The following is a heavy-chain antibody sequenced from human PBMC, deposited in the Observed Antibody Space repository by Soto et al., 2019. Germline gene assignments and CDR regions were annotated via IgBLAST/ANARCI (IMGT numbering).Heavy chain of an antibody. CDR3: AKGGRQWLVTSDFNY. D-gene: IGHD6-19*01. J-gene: IGHJ4*02. CDR2: VSHDGRNT. CDR1: GFTFSDYA. Sequence: VPLVESGGGVVQPGRSLRLSCAASGFTFSDYAMQWVRQAPGKGLEWVAVVSHDGRNTHYADSVKGRFTISRDSSKNTVSLEMTSLRAEDTAVYNCAKGGRQWLVTSDFNYWGQGALVTVSS. V-gene: IGHV3-30*18.